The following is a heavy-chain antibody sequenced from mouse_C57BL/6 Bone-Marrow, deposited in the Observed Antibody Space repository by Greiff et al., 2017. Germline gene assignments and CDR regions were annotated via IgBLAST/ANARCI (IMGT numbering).Heavy chain of an antibody. CDR2: IWRGGST. V-gene: IGHV2-5*01. CDR3: ARNRAYGNFYFDY. J-gene: IGHJ2*01. D-gene: IGHD2-1*01. Sequence: QVQLQQSGPGLVQPSQSLSITCTVSGFSLTSYGVHWVRQSPGKGLEWLGVIWRGGSTDYNAAFMSRLSITKDNSKSQVFFKMNSLKADDTAIYYCARNRAYGNFYFDYWGQGTTLTVSS. CDR1: GFSLTSYG.